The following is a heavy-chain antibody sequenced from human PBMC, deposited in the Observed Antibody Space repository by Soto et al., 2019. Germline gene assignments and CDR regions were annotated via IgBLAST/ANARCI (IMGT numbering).Heavy chain of an antibody. CDR3: ARDFTDYGSGRNYPLPYMDV. D-gene: IGHD3-10*01. V-gene: IGHV3-48*01. CDR2: ISSSSSTI. CDR1: GFTFSSYS. J-gene: IGHJ6*03. Sequence: PGGSLRLSCAASGFTFSSYSMNWVRQAPGKGLEWVSYISSSSSTIYYADSVKGRFTISRDNAKNSLYLQMNSLRAEDTAVYYCARDFTDYGSGRNYPLPYMDVWGKGTTVTVSS.